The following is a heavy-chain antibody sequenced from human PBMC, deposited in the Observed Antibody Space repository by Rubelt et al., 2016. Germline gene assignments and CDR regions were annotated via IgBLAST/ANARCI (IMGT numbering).Heavy chain of an antibody. CDR3: AKGSGNTSGPIN. D-gene: IGHD1-26*01. V-gene: IGHV3-23*01. CDR1: GFTFSNYP. Sequence: EVRLLESGGGLVQPGGSLRLSCVASGFTFSNYPMTWVRQAPGKGLEWVSGISGNGGTTYYADSVQGRLTISRDNSRNTLDLQMDSLRAEDTAGYYCAKGSGNTSGPINWGQGTLVTVSS. CDR2: ISGNGGTT. J-gene: IGHJ4*02.